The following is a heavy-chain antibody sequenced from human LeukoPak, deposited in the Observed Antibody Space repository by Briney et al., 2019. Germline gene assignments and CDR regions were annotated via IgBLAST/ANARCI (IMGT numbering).Heavy chain of an antibody. D-gene: IGHD3-22*01. V-gene: IGHV4-31*03. CDR2: IYYSGST. J-gene: IGHJ4*02. CDR1: GGSISSGGYY. Sequence: SETLSLTCTVSGGSISSGGYYWNWIRQHPGKGLEWIGYIYYSGSTYYNPSLKSRVTISVDTSKNQFSLKLSSVTAADTAVYYCARAVLHYDSSGRHFDYWGQGTLVTVSS. CDR3: ARAVLHYDSSGRHFDY.